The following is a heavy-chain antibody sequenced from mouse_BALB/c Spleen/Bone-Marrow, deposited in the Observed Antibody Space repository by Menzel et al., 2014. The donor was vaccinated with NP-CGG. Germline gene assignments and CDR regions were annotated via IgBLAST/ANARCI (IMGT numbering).Heavy chain of an antibody. V-gene: IGHV14-3*02. Sequence: EFQLQQSGAEPVKPGASVKLSCTASGFNIKNTYIHWVKQRPEQGLEWIGTIDPANVITKYEPKLHGKATIRADAASNTTSLQLSSLPSEDTAVDYCATNYCGSGLCDYWGQGTLVTVPA. CDR1: GFNIKNTY. J-gene: IGHJ3*01. CDR3: ATNYCGSGLCDY. D-gene: IGHD1-1*01. CDR2: IDPANVIT.